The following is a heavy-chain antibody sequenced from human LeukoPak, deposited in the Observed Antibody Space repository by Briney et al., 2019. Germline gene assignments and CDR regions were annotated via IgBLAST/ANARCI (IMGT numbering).Heavy chain of an antibody. CDR1: GASISTTSNH. Sequence: PSETLSLTCTVSGASISTTSNHWGWIRQPPGKGLEWIGYIYYSGSTYYNPSLKSRVTISVDTSKNQFSLKLSSVTAADTAVYYCARDFLSPLRYFDGPFDYWGQGTLVTVSS. D-gene: IGHD3-9*01. CDR2: IYYSGST. V-gene: IGHV4-30-4*08. J-gene: IGHJ4*02. CDR3: ARDFLSPLRYFDGPFDY.